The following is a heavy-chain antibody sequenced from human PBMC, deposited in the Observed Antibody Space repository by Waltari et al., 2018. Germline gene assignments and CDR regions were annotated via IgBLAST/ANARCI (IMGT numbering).Heavy chain of an antibody. CDR2: INSDGSST. J-gene: IGHJ4*02. CDR3: ASSKGGWGRRAYFDY. D-gene: IGHD2-8*02. V-gene: IGHV3-74*01. Sequence: EVQLVESGGGLVQPGGSLRLYCAASGFTFSRSWMHWVRQAPGKGLVWVSRINSDGSSTSYAYSVKGRFTISRDNAKNTLYLQMNSLRAEDTAVYYCASSKGGWGRRAYFDYWGQGTLVTVSS. CDR1: GFTFSRSW.